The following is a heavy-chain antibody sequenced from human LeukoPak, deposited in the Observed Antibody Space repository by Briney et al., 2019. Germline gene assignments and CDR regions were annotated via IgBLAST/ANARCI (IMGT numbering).Heavy chain of an antibody. Sequence: GGSLKLSCAASGFTFSGSAMHWVRQVPGKGLEWVGRIRSRASRYATAYAESLKGRFTVSRDDSKNTAYLQMSRLHTEDTAVYYCSRQEDDASGRVPVHWGQGTLVTVSS. CDR2: IRSRASRYAT. V-gene: IGHV3-73*01. J-gene: IGHJ4*02. D-gene: IGHD3-10*01. CDR1: GFTFSGSA. CDR3: SRQEDDASGRVPVH.